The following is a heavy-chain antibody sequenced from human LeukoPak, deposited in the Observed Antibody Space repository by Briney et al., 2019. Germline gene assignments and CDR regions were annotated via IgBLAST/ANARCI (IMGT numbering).Heavy chain of an antibody. CDR3: AKNPGSYRLQHDY. CDR1: GFTFSSYA. CDR2: ISGSGGGT. J-gene: IGHJ4*02. Sequence: GGSLRLSCAASGFTFSSYAMSWVRQAPGKGLEWVSAISGSGGGTYYADSVKGRFTISRDNSKNTLYLQMNSLRAEDTAVYYCAKNPGSYRLQHDYWGQGTLVTVSS. V-gene: IGHV3-23*01. D-gene: IGHD3-16*02.